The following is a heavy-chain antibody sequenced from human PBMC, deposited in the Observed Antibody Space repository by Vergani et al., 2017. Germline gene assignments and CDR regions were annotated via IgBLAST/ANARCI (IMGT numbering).Heavy chain of an antibody. J-gene: IGHJ4*02. CDR2: IRSKANSYAT. Sequence: EVNLVESGGGLVQPGGSLRLSCAASGFTFSGSAMHWVRQASGKGLEWVGRIRSKANSYATAYAASVKGRFTISRDDSKNTAYLQMNSLKTEDTAVYYCTRHGMVRGVIIIYDYWGQGTLVTVSS. CDR1: GFTFSGSA. CDR3: TRHGMVRGVIIIYDY. V-gene: IGHV3-73*01. D-gene: IGHD3-10*01.